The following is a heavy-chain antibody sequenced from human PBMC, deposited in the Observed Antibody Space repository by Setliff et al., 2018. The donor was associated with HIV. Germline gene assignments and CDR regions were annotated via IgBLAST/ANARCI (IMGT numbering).Heavy chain of an antibody. CDR2: ITDSGNT. V-gene: IGHV4-59*01. CDR3: ARGDILTGFGGGFDY. J-gene: IGHJ4*02. D-gene: IGHD3-9*01. CDR1: GASISSYY. Sequence: SETLSLTCNVSGASISSYYWTWIRQSPGNRLEWLGYITDSGNTNYNPSLESRVTISVDMSKNQFSLKLKSLTAADTAVYYCARGDILTGFGGGFDYWGEGKLVTVSS.